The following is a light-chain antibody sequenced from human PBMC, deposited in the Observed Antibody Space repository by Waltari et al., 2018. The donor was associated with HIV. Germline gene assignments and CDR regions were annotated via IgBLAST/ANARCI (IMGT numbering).Light chain of an antibody. CDR1: TSDVGGFDY. CDR3: TSYTSSSTLGV. Sequence: QSALTQPASVSGSPGQSVTISCTGTTSDVGGFDYVCWYQHHPGQAPKLIIYEVPTRPSGVSTRFSGSKSGNTASLTISGLQAEDEADYFCTSYTSSSTLGVFGGGTRLTVL. J-gene: IGLJ2*01. V-gene: IGLV2-14*01. CDR2: EVP.